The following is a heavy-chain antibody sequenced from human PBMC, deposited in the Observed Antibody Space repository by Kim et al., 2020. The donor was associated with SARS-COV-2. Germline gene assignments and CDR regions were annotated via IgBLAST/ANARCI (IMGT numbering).Heavy chain of an antibody. Sequence: GGSLRLSCKASGFTFTNMHWVRQAPGKGLEWVAVMSYDGVNKYYADSVKGRFTISRDNSNNTLFLQMNSLRAEDTAVYYCANFAYWGQGTLVTVSS. CDR2: MSYDGVNK. J-gene: IGHJ4*02. CDR1: GFTFTN. V-gene: IGHV3-33*06. CDR3: ANFAY.